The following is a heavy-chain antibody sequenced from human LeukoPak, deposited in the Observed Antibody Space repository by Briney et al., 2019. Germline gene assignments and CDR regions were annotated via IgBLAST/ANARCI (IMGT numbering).Heavy chain of an antibody. J-gene: IGHJ4*02. Sequence: PSETLSLTCTVSGGSISSYYWSWIRQPPGKGLEWIGYIYYSGSTNYNPSLKSRVTISVDTSKNQFSLKLSSVTAADTAVSYCARAPSSSSWRIDYWGQGTLVTVSS. V-gene: IGHV4-59*01. D-gene: IGHD6-13*01. CDR3: ARAPSSSSWRIDY. CDR1: GGSISSYY. CDR2: IYYSGST.